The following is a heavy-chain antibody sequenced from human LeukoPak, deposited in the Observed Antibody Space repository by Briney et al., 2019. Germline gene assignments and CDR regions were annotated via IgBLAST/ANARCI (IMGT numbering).Heavy chain of an antibody. D-gene: IGHD3-3*01. V-gene: IGHV4-39*01. CDR2: FYSGGNT. CDR1: GGSINSYNYY. Sequence: SETLSLTCTVSGGSINSYNYYWAWIRQPPEKGLEWIGSFYSGGNTYYCPSLKSRVTISGDASKSQFSLKLSSVTAADTAVYYCARGDYYDFWSGQYYYYYYGMDVWGQGTTVTVSS. J-gene: IGHJ6*02. CDR3: ARGDYYDFWSGQYYYYYYGMDV.